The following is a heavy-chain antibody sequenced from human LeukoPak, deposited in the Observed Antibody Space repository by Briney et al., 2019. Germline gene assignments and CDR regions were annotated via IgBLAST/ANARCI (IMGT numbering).Heavy chain of an antibody. CDR2: ISTYNGNT. CDR1: GYTFTSYG. V-gene: IGHV1-18*01. CDR3: ARDNGGGGYSYGSNFDY. Sequence: EASVKVSCKASGYTFTSYGISWVRQAPGQGLEWMGWISTYNGNTNYAQKLHGRVTMTTDTSTSTAYMDLRSLGSDDTAVYYCARDNGGGGYSYGSNFDYWGQGTLVTVSS. J-gene: IGHJ4*02. D-gene: IGHD5-18*01.